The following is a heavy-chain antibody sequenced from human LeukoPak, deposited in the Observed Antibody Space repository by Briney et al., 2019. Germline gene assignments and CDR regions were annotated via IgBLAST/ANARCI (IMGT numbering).Heavy chain of an antibody. CDR2: ITNSGRST. J-gene: IGHJ4*01. CDR1: GFSFSNYF. Sequence: GGSLRLSCEASGFSFSNYFISWIRQAPGKGLEWVGYITNSGRSTNYADAVKGRFTISRDNAKKSVYLEMTDLRAEDNAVYYCAREASGNYHVFDSCGHGTLVTVSS. CDR3: AREASGNYHVFDS. D-gene: IGHD1-26*01. V-gene: IGHV3-11*04.